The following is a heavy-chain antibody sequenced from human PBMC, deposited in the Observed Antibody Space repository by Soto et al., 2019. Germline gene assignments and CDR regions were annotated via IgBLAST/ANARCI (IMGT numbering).Heavy chain of an antibody. Sequence: QVQLVQSGAEVKKPGASVKVSCKASGYTFSIYYMHWVRQAPGQGLEWMGMINPSGGSASHTQKFTGRVTMTRDTSTNTIYMELTSLRSEDTAVYYCARSHYYGSGAYTLDDNWGQGTLVIVSS. D-gene: IGHD3-10*01. V-gene: IGHV1-46*03. CDR1: GYTFSIYY. CDR2: INPSGGSA. CDR3: ARSHYYGSGAYTLDDN. J-gene: IGHJ4*02.